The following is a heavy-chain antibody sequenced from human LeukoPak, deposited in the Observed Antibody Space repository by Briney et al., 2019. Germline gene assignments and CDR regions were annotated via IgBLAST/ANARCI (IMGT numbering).Heavy chain of an antibody. CDR1: GFTFSSYW. J-gene: IGHJ3*02. V-gene: IGHV3-7*03. D-gene: IGHD3-22*01. CDR2: IKQDGSEK. Sequence: GGSLRLSCAASGFTFSSYWMSWVRQAPGKGLEWVANIKQDGSEKYYVDSVKGRFTISRDNAKNSLYLQMNSLRAEDTALYYCARERGYYDSTGAFDIWGQGTMVTVSS. CDR3: ARERGYYDSTGAFDI.